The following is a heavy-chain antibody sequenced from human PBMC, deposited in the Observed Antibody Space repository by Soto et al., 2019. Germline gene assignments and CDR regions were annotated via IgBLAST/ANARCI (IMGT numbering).Heavy chain of an antibody. D-gene: IGHD3-10*01. Sequence: PGGSLRLSCAASGFTFSSYGMHWVRQAPGKGLEWVAVIWYDGSNKYYADSVKGRFTISRDNSKNTLYLQMNSLRAEDTAVYYCASYGSGSYYNRPAYYYYGMDVWGQGTTVTVSS. V-gene: IGHV3-33*01. J-gene: IGHJ6*02. CDR2: IWYDGSNK. CDR3: ASYGSGSYYNRPAYYYYGMDV. CDR1: GFTFSSYG.